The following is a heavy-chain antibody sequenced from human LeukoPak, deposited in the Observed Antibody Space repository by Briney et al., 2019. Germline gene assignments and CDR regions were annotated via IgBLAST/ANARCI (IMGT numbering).Heavy chain of an antibody. D-gene: IGHD2-2*01. J-gene: IGHJ5*02. Sequence: ASVKVSCKASGYTFTGYYMHWVRQAPGQGLEWMGIINPSGGSASYAQKFQGRVTMTRDMSTSTVYMELSSLRSEDTAVYYCARARGGDTIVVVPDAWRGYWFDPWGQGTLVTVSS. V-gene: IGHV1-46*01. CDR3: ARARGGDTIVVVPDAWRGYWFDP. CDR1: GYTFTGYY. CDR2: INPSGGSA.